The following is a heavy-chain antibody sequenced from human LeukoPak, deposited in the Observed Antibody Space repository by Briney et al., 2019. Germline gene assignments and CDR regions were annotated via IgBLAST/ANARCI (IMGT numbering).Heavy chain of an antibody. CDR3: ARAPDRAQFRPGVY. CDR1: GYTFTSYG. Sequence: ASVKVSCKASGYTFTSYGIIWVRQAPGQGLEWMGWISAYNGNTNYAQKLQGRVTMTTDTSTSTAYMELRSLRSDDTAVYYCARAPDRAQFRPGVYWGQGTLVTVSS. J-gene: IGHJ4*02. D-gene: IGHD3-10*01. V-gene: IGHV1-18*01. CDR2: ISAYNGNT.